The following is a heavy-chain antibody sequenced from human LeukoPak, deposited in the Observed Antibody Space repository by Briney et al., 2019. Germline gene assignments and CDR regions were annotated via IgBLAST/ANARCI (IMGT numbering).Heavy chain of an antibody. CDR3: ARADSPAYSSSSLGDGMDV. CDR2: ISSSSSYI. J-gene: IGHJ6*02. V-gene: IGHV3-21*01. Sequence: PGGSLRLSCAASGFTFSNVWMSWVRQAPGKGLEWVSSISSSSSYIYYADSVKGRFTISRENAKDSLYLQMNSLRAGDTAVYYCARADSPAYSSSSLGDGMDVWGQGTTVTVSS. CDR1: GFTFSNVW. D-gene: IGHD6-6*01.